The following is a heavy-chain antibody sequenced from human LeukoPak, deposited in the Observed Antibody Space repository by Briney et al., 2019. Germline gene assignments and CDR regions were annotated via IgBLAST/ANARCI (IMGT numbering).Heavy chain of an antibody. V-gene: IGHV5-51*01. J-gene: IGHJ5*02. Sequence: KDGESLKISCTGSGYSFATYWIAWVRQMPGKGLEWMGIIYPADSNTRYSPSFKGQVTISADKSNNTAYLQWSSLKASDTAMYFCARLYSILSPFDPWGQGTLVTVSS. CDR3: ARLYSILSPFDP. D-gene: IGHD2-21*01. CDR2: IYPADSNT. CDR1: GYSFATYW.